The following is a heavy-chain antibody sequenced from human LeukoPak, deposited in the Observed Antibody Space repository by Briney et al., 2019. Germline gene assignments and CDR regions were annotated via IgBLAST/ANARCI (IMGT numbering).Heavy chain of an antibody. D-gene: IGHD2-15*01. J-gene: IGHJ4*02. Sequence: GGSLRLSCAASGFTFDDYTMYWVRQPPGKGLEWVSLLTWNADRTYYADSVKGRFTISRDNSKNSLYLQMNSLKIEDTALYYCARDIGVAATGGAFDYWGQGTLVTVSS. CDR3: ARDIGVAATGGAFDY. CDR1: GFTFDDYT. V-gene: IGHV3-43*01. CDR2: LTWNADRT.